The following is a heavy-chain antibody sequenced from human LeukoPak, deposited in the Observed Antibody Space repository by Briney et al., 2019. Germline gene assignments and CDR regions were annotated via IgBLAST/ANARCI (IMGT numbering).Heavy chain of an antibody. J-gene: IGHJ4*02. CDR2: IFYSGST. CDR3: ARAVAGTLDY. D-gene: IGHD6-19*01. V-gene: IGHV4-61*05. Sequence: SETLSLTCTVSGGSISTSNYYWGWIRQPPGKGLEWIGNIFYSGSTNYNPSLKSRVTISVDTSKNQFSLKLSSVTAADTAVYYCARAVAGTLDYWDQGTLVTVSS. CDR1: GGSISTSNYY.